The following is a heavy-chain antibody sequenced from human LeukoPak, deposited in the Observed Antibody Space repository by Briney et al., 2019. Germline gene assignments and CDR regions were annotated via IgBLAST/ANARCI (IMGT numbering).Heavy chain of an antibody. J-gene: IGHJ4*02. V-gene: IGHV4-59*11. CDR2: IYDSETT. CDR1: GASMNNHY. Sequence: KASETLSLTCTVSGASMNNHYWSWIRQPPGKGLEWIGYIYDSETTNYNPSLKSRVTMSVDTSKNQFFLNLSSVTAADTALYYCASRPSGSTWFGVFDYWSRGTLVTVSS. D-gene: IGHD3-10*01. CDR3: ASRPSGSTWFGVFDY.